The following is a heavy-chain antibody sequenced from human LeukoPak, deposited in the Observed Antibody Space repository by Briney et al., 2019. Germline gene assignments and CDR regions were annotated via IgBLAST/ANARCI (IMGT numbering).Heavy chain of an antibody. V-gene: IGHV1-24*01. Sequence: ASVKVSCKVSGYTLTELSMHWVRQAPGKGLEWMGGFDPEDGVTIYAQKFQGRVTMTEDESTSTAYMELSSLRSEDTAVYYCARGDYSNYGSPYYYYGMDVWGQGTTVTVSS. D-gene: IGHD4-11*01. CDR2: FDPEDGVT. CDR1: GYTLTELS. CDR3: ARGDYSNYGSPYYYYGMDV. J-gene: IGHJ6*02.